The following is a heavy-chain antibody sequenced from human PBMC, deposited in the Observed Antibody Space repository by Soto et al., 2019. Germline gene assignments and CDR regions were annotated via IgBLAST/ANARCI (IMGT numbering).Heavy chain of an antibody. CDR3: TTDPGSDIVLVVYAIPAWFDP. CDR1: GCTFMNVG. J-gene: IGHJ5*02. CDR2: IKSKTDWGTR. D-gene: IGHD2-8*01. Sequence: GGSLRLPCGGAGCTFMNVGRSWIRQAPGKGLEWVVGIKSKTDWGTRDYAAPVKGRFTISRDDSNNTLYLQMNSLKTEDTAVYYCTTDPGSDIVLVVYAIPAWFDPRGQRPLVTVSS. V-gene: IGHV3-15*01.